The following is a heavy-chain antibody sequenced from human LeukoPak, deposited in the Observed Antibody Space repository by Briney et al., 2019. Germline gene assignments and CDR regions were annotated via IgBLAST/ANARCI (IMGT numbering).Heavy chain of an antibody. CDR2: INPNSGGT. CDR3: ARDQGGPHRVFDY. V-gene: IGHV1-2*06. Sequence: GASVKVSCKASGYTFTGYYMQWVRQAPGQGLEWMGRINPNSGGTDYAQNFQGRVTMTRDTSISTVYMELSSLRSEDTAAYYCARDQGGPHRVFDYWGQGTLVTVSS. J-gene: IGHJ4*02. D-gene: IGHD2-15*01. CDR1: GYTFTGYY.